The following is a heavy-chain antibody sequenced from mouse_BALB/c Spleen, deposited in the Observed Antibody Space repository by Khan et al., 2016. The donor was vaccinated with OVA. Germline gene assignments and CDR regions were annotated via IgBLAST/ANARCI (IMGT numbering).Heavy chain of an antibody. V-gene: IGHV3-2*02. CDR3: ARVYGGDFDY. J-gene: IGHJ2*01. CDR2: ISYSGNT. D-gene: IGHD1-1*01. CDR1: GYSITTDYA. Sequence: EVQLQESGPGLVKPSQSLSLTCTVTGYSITTDYAWNWLRQFPGNKLEWMGYISYSGNTKYNPSLKSRISITRDTSKNQFFLQLKSVTTEDTARYDWARVYGGDFDYWGQGTTLTVSA.